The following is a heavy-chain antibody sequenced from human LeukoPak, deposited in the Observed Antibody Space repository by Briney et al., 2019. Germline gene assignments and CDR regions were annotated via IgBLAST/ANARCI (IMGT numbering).Heavy chain of an antibody. CDR1: GGSISGGGYY. D-gene: IGHD3-10*01. V-gene: IGHV4-31*03. CDR2: IYYSGST. CDR3: ATSFLGLGEG. J-gene: IGHJ4*02. Sequence: SQTLSLTCTVSGGSISGGGYYWSWIRQRPGKGLEWIGYIYYSGSTYYNPSLKSRVTISVDTSKNQFSLKLSSVTAADTAVYYCATSFLGLGEGWGQGTLVTVSS.